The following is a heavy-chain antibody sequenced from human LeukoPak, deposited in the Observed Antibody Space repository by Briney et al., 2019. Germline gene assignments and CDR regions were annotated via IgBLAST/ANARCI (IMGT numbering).Heavy chain of an antibody. CDR3: VQTPGWPGFDY. D-gene: IGHD6-19*01. CDR2: IYSGVPT. Sequence: PSETLSLTCTTSGVSISRFYWSWVRQPPGKGLEWIGNIYSGVPTYFNPSLKSRVIISVDTSKNQFSLNLTSVTAADTAMYYCVQTPGWPGFDYWGQGILVTVSS. CDR1: GVSISRFY. J-gene: IGHJ4*02. V-gene: IGHV4-4*09.